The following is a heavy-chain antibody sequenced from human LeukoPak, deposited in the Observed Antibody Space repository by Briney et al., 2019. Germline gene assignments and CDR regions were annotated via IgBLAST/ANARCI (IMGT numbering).Heavy chain of an antibody. CDR2: ISYDGSNK. Sequence: GGSLRLSCAASGFTFSSYAMHWVRQAPGKGLEWVAVISYDGSNKYYADSVKGRFTISRDNSKNTLYLQMNSLRAEDTAVYYCARGNDYGDYVGRPELDYWGQGTLVTVSS. D-gene: IGHD4-17*01. J-gene: IGHJ4*02. V-gene: IGHV3-30-3*01. CDR1: GFTFSSYA. CDR3: ARGNDYGDYVGRPELDY.